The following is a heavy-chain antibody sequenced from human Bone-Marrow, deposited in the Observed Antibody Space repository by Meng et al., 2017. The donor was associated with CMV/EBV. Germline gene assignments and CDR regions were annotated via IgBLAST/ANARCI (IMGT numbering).Heavy chain of an antibody. V-gene: IGHV1-8*01. CDR1: GYTFTSYD. CDR3: ARAGAGGYGFDI. Sequence: ASVKVSCKASGYTFTSYDINWVRQATGQGLEWMGWMNPNSGNTGYAQKFQGRVTMTRNTSISTAYMELSSLRSEYTSVYYCARAGAGGYGFDIWGQGTMVTVSS. D-gene: IGHD1-26*01. J-gene: IGHJ3*02. CDR2: MNPNSGNT.